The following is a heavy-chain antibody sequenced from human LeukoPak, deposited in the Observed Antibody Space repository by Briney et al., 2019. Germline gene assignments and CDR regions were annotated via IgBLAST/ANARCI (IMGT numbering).Heavy chain of an antibody. CDR3: ARYEGGPGFDY. CDR1: GFTFSNYL. CDR2: ITNDGSVT. Sequence: GGSLRLSCAASGFTFSNYLMHWVRQVPGKGLVWVSRITNDGSVTTYADSVKGRFTISRDNAKNTLYLQLNSLRAEDTAVYYCARYEGGPGFDYWGPGTLVAVSS. D-gene: IGHD3-16*01. J-gene: IGHJ4*02. V-gene: IGHV3-74*01.